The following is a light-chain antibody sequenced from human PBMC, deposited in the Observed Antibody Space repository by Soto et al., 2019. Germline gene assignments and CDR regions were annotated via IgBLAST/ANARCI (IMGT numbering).Light chain of an antibody. V-gene: IGKV1-12*01. CDR3: QQDNSFPLT. Sequence: DIQMTQSPSSVSASVGDRVTISCRASQGISSWLAWYQQKPGKAPKLLLYAASNLQSGVPSRFSGSGSGTDSTLIITSLQPEDFAMYYCQQDNSFPLTFGGGTKVEIK. CDR1: QGISSW. J-gene: IGKJ4*01. CDR2: AAS.